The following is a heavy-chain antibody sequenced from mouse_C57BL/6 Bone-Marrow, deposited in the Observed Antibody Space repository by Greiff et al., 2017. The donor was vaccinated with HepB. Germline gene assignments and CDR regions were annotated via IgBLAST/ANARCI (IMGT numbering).Heavy chain of an antibody. CDR3: ARPTTVGYAMDY. V-gene: IGHV1-81*01. CDR2: IYPRSGNT. D-gene: IGHD1-1*01. J-gene: IGHJ4*01. Sequence: QVQLKESGAELARPGASVKLSCKASGYTFTSYGISWVKQRTGQGLEWIGEIYPRSGNTYYNEKFKGKATLTADKSSSTAYMELRSLTSEDSAVYFCARPTTVGYAMDYWGQGTSVTVSS. CDR1: GYTFTSYG.